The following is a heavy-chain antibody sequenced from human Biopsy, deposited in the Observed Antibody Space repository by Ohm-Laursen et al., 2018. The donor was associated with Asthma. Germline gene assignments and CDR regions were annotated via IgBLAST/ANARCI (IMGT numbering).Heavy chain of an antibody. CDR2: IYYTGST. CDR3: ARAQDYYDSRGYYRSFDY. V-gene: IGHV4-31*03. CDR1: GGSVSSGGYY. D-gene: IGHD3-22*01. Sequence: SQTLSLTCTVSGGSVSSGGYYWTWIRQHPGKGLEWIGCIYYTGSTDYNPSLKSRVTISLDTSKNQFSLTLRSVTAADTAVYYCARAQDYYDSRGYYRSFDYWGQGTLVTVSS. J-gene: IGHJ4*02.